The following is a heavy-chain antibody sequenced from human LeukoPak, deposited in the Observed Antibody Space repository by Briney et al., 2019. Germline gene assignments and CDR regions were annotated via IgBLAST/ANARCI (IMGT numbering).Heavy chain of an antibody. CDR1: GFTVSNNY. D-gene: IGHD6-13*01. CDR2: IYSGGST. V-gene: IGHV3-66*01. J-gene: IGHJ4*02. Sequence: PGGSLRLSCAASGFTVSNNYMRWVRQAPGKGLEWVSLIYSGGSTYYADSVKGRFTISRDNAKNSLYLQMNSLRAEDTAVYYCAREPTYSSSWHTSCDYWGQGTLVTVSS. CDR3: AREPTYSSSWHTSCDY.